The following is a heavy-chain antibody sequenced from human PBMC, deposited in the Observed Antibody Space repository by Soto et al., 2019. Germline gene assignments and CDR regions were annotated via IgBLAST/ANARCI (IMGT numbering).Heavy chain of an antibody. J-gene: IGHJ4*02. Sequence: QVQLVESGGGVVQHVRSLSLSCAASGFTFINYGMQWVRQDPGQGMYWVAGISHEGSVQHSADSVTGRFTISRDKFKNTLSLQMNSLRPEDTAVYYCGKEGAGSIADTLGYGGQGTLVSVAS. CDR3: GKEGAGSIADTLGY. CDR1: GFTFINYG. V-gene: IGHV3-30*18. CDR2: ISHEGSVQ. D-gene: IGHD6-6*01.